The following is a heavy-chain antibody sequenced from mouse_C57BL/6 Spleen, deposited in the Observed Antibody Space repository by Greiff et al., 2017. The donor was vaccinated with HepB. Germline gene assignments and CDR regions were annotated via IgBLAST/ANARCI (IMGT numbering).Heavy chain of an antibody. CDR3: ARYYYGSRSYWYFDV. CDR1: GYAFSSSW. V-gene: IGHV1-82*01. D-gene: IGHD1-1*01. J-gene: IGHJ1*03. Sequence: QVQLQQSGPELVKPGASVKISCKASGYAFSSSWMNWVKQRPGKGLEWIGRIYPGDGDTNYNGKFKGKATLTADKSSSTAYMQLSSLTSEDSAVYFCARYYYGSRSYWYFDVWGTGTTVTVSS. CDR2: IYPGDGDT.